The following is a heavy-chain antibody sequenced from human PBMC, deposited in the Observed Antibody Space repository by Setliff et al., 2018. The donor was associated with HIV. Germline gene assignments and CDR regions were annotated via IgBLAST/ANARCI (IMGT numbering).Heavy chain of an antibody. CDR2: INAGTGNT. CDR3: ARTVNDYGDYYFDY. Sequence: ASVKVSCKASGHTFTSYAMHWVRQAPGQRLEWMGWINAGTGNTKYSQNFQGRVTFSRDTSASTAYMELSSLRSEDTAVYYCARTVNDYGDYYFDYWGQGTLVTVS. J-gene: IGHJ4*02. V-gene: IGHV1-3*01. D-gene: IGHD4-17*01. CDR1: GHTFTSYA.